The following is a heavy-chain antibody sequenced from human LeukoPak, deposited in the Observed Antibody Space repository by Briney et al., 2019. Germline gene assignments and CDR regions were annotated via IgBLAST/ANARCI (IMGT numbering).Heavy chain of an antibody. CDR3: ARYMGYCSSTSCPGYWFDP. J-gene: IGHJ5*02. Sequence: HGESLKISCKGSGYSFTSYWIGWVRQMPGKGLEWMGIIYPGDSDTRYSPSFQGQVTISADKSISTAYLQWSSLKASDTAMYYCARYMGYCSSTSCPGYWFDPWGQGTLVTVSS. D-gene: IGHD2-2*01. CDR2: IYPGDSDT. CDR1: GYSFTSYW. V-gene: IGHV5-51*01.